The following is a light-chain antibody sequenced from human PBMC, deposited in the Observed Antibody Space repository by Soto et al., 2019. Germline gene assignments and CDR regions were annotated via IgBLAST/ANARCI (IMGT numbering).Light chain of an antibody. J-gene: IGKJ5*01. CDR1: QSVSNYY. CDR3: QQHGSSPMT. CDR2: GAS. Sequence: EVVLTQSPGTLSLSPGERATLSCRASQSVSNYYLAWYQQKPGQAPRLLIFGASSRATGIPDRFSGTGTGTDFTLTISRVQPEDFAMYYCQQHGSSPMTFGLGTRLAIK. V-gene: IGKV3-20*01.